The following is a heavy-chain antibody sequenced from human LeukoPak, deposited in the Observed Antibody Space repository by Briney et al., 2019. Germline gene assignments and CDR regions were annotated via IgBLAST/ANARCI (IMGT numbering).Heavy chain of an antibody. J-gene: IGHJ3*02. Sequence: PSETLSLTCTVSGGSISSYYWSWIRQPPGKGLEWIGYIYYSGSTNYNPSLKSRVTISVDTSKNQFSLKLSSVTAADTAVYYCAREMRGLDAFDIWGQGTMVIVSS. V-gene: IGHV4-59*01. CDR1: GGSISSYY. CDR2: IYYSGST. CDR3: AREMRGLDAFDI.